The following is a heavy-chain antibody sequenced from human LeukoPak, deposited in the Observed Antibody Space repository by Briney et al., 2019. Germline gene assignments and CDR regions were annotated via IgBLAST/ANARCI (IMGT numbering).Heavy chain of an antibody. J-gene: IGHJ5*02. Sequence: QPGGSLRLSCTTSGFSFNTYSMSWVRQAPGKGLEWVSAINDTPYYTDSVKGRFTVSRDNSKDTLYLHLNSLRAEDTAIYYCAKEHDLWHEEGNWFDTWGQGVLVTVSS. CDR2: INDTP. V-gene: IGHV3-23*01. CDR3: AKEHDLWHEEGNWFDT. D-gene: IGHD3-3*01. CDR1: GFSFNTYS.